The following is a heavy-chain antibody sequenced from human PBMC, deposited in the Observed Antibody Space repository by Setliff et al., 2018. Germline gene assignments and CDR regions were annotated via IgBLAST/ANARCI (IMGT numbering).Heavy chain of an antibody. CDR2: ITPIXXXX. J-gene: IGHJ6*02. V-gene: IGHV1-69*13. CDR3: ARDSVTLGQLERRGGWHYYGLDV. D-gene: IGHD1-1*01. CDR1: GGTFSGYA. Sequence: SVKVSCKASGGTFSGYAFGWVRQAPGQGPEWMGGITPIXXXXXXXXXXXXXXXXTADXSTTTVHMELSRLVSEDTAVYFCARDSVTLGQLERRGGWHYYGLDVWGQGTTVTV.